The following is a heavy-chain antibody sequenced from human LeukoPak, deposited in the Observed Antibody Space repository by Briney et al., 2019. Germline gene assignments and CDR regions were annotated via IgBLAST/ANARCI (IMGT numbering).Heavy chain of an antibody. V-gene: IGHV3-23*01. CDR1: GFTFRTYA. D-gene: IGHD3-22*01. Sequence: PGGSLRLSCSASGFTFRTYAMSWVRQAPGKGLEWVSTISKSGGSTYYADSVKGRFTISRDNSQSTLTLQMSSLRVEDTAVYYCARGLGDYYDTSDYYYAVPAHWGQGTLVTVSS. CDR3: ARGLGDYYDTSDYYYAVPAH. CDR2: ISKSGGST. J-gene: IGHJ4*02.